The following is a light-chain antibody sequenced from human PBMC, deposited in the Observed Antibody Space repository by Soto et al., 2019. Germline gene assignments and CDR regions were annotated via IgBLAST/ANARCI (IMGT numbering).Light chain of an antibody. V-gene: IGKV2-28*01. CDR2: LGS. CDR1: QSLLHSNGYSY. CDR3: MEALQTPWT. Sequence: DIVMTQSPVSLPVTAGEPASISCRSSQSLLHSNGYSYLDWFLQRPGQSPQLLIYLGSNRAPGVPDRFSGSGSGTDFTLKISRVEAEDVGVYYCMEALQTPWTFGQGTKVEIK. J-gene: IGKJ1*01.